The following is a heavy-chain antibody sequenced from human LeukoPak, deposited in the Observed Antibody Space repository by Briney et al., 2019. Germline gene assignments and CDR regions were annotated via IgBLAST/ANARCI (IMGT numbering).Heavy chain of an antibody. Sequence: KPAETLSLTCTVSGGSISSSSYYWGGIRQPPGKGLEWIGSIYYSGSTYYNPSLKSRVTISVDTSKNQFSLKLSSVTAADTAVYYCARPGMGCTNGVCSKGFDYWGQGPLVTVSS. D-gene: IGHD2-8*01. V-gene: IGHV4-39*01. J-gene: IGHJ4*02. CDR1: GGSISSSSYY. CDR3: ARPGMGCTNGVCSKGFDY. CDR2: IYYSGST.